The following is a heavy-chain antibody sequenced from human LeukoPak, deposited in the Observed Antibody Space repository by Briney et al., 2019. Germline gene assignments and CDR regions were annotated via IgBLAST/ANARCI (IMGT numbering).Heavy chain of an antibody. J-gene: IGHJ4*02. D-gene: IGHD5-18*01. CDR2: IYSSGST. Sequence: SETLSLTRTVSGGSISSSSYYWGWIRQPPGKGLEWIGSIYSSGSTYYHPSLKSRVTISVDTSKNQFSLKLSSVAAADTAVYYCAKRGYGYGFDYWGQGTLVTVSS. V-gene: IGHV4-39*01. CDR3: AKRGYGYGFDY. CDR1: GGSISSSSYY.